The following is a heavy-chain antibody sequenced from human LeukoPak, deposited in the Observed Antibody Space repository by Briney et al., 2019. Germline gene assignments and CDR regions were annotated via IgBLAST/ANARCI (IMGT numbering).Heavy chain of an antibody. Sequence: GGSLRLSCAASGFTFSRDWMSWVRQAPGKGLEWVAKINQDGSQRYYVDSVKGRFTISRDNARNSLFLQMNSLRAEDTALYYCARDPDILTGVAFDVWGQGTMVTVSS. V-gene: IGHV3-7*05. CDR2: INQDGSQR. J-gene: IGHJ3*01. CDR3: ARDPDILTGVAFDV. D-gene: IGHD3-9*01. CDR1: GFTFSRDW.